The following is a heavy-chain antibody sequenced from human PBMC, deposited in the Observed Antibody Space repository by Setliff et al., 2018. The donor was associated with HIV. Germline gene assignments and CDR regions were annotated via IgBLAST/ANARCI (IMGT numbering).Heavy chain of an antibody. CDR1: GYSFPNYW. CDR3: VRIWFGAQDAFDI. CDR2: IYPDDSDT. D-gene: IGHD3-10*01. V-gene: IGHV5-51*01. Sequence: GESLKISCKGSGYSFPNYWIGWVRQMPGKGLEWMGIIYPDDSDTRYSPSFQGQVTISADKSISTAYLQWSSLKASDTAMYYCVRIWFGAQDAFDIWGQGTMVTVSS. J-gene: IGHJ3*02.